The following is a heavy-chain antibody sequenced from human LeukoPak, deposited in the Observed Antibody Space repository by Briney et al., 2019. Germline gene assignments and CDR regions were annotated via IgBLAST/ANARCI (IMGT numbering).Heavy chain of an antibody. CDR3: AREAVAGTVGVGYYFDY. J-gene: IGHJ4*02. Sequence: SETLSLTCTVSGGSVSSGSYYWSWIRQPPGKGLEWIGYIYYSGSTNYNPSLKSRVTISVDTSKNQFSLKLSSVTAADTAVYYCAREAVAGTVGVGYYFDYWGQGTLVTVSS. V-gene: IGHV4-61*01. D-gene: IGHD6-19*01. CDR2: IYYSGST. CDR1: GGSVSSGSYY.